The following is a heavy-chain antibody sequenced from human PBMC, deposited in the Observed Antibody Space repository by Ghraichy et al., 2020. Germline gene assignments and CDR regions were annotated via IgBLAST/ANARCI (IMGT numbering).Heavy chain of an antibody. J-gene: IGHJ3*01. CDR2: IKQDGSEG. V-gene: IGHV3-7*03. D-gene: IGHD3-22*01. CDR1: GFTFSDYW. CDR3: ARGDYYDRSAPYHDFFDV. Sequence: GGSLRLSCVASGFTFSDYWMSWVRQAPGRGLEWVGNIKQDGSEGFYVDSVRGRFTISRDNAKNSLYIQMKNLRVADTAVYYCARGDYYDRSAPYHDFFDVCGQGTTVTVSS.